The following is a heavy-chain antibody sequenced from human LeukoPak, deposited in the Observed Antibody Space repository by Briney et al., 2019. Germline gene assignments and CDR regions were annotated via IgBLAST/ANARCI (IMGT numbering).Heavy chain of an antibody. CDR1: GYKFTGFY. CDR3: ARGQTQTGEPGRWYFDL. Sequence: ASVTVSCKAPGYKFTGFYMHWVRQAPGQGLEWMGWINPNSGGTKYAQKFQGRVTMTRDTSISTADMELTRLRSDDTAVYYCARGQTQTGEPGRWYFDLWGRGTLVTVSS. D-gene: IGHD7-27*01. J-gene: IGHJ2*01. V-gene: IGHV1-2*02. CDR2: INPNSGGT.